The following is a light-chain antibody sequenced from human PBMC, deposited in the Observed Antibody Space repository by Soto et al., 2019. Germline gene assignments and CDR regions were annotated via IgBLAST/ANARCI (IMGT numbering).Light chain of an antibody. CDR3: MQALQTPGT. J-gene: IGKJ1*01. CDR2: LGS. CDR1: QSVRSN. Sequence: DIVMTQSPATLSLSPGEGATLSCRASQSVRSNLGWYQQKPGQSPQLLIYLGSNRASGVPDRFSGSGSGTDFTLKISRVEAEDVGVYYCMQALQTPGTFGQGTKVEIK. V-gene: IGKV2-28*01.